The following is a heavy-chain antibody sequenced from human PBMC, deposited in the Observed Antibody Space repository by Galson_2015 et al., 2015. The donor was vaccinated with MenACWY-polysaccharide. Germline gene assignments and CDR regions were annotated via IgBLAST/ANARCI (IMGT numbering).Heavy chain of an antibody. Sequence: LRLSCADSGFTFNTYPMTWARQAAGEGLEGVSGISFSGGSTYYADSVKGRFTISRDNSKNTLYLQMKSLRAEDTAIYYCAKGRRVCSGANCNNFDYWGQGTLVTVSS. J-gene: IGHJ4*02. V-gene: IGHV3-23*01. CDR2: ISFSGGST. D-gene: IGHD4/OR15-4a*01. CDR3: AKGRRVCSGANCNNFDY. CDR1: GFTFNTYP.